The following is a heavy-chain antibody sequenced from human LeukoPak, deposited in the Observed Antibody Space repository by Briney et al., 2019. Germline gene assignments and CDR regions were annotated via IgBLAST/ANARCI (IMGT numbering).Heavy chain of an antibody. CDR3: ARGGGTYYYDSSGYYQLDY. V-gene: IGHV4-59*01. CDR1: GDSISSYY. D-gene: IGHD3-22*01. Sequence: SETLSLTCTVSGDSISSYYWSWIRQPPGKGLEWIGYIYYSGSTNYNPSLKSRVTISVDTSKNQFSLKLSSVTAADTAVYYCARGGGTYYYDSSGYYQLDYWGQGTLVTVSS. J-gene: IGHJ4*02. CDR2: IYYSGST.